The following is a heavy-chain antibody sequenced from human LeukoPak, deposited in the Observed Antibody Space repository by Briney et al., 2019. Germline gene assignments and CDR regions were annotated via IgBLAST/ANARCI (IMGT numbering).Heavy chain of an antibody. J-gene: IGHJ4*02. CDR2: IYYSGST. Sequence: PSETLSLTCTVSGGSISSYYWSWIRQPAGKGLEWIGSIYYSGSTCYNPSLKSRVTISVDTSKNQFSLKLSSVTAADTAVYYCARSDFWSGYYPYWGQGTLVTVSS. V-gene: IGHV4-59*05. CDR3: ARSDFWSGYYPY. D-gene: IGHD3-3*01. CDR1: GGSISSYY.